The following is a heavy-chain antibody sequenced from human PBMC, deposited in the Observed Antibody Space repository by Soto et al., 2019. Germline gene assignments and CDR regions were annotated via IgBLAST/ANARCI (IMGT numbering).Heavy chain of an antibody. CDR1: GYTFTGYY. V-gene: IGHV1-2*02. CDR2: INPDNGAA. Sequence: AASVKVSCKVSGYTFTGYYLHWARQAPGQGLEWMGWINPDNGAANYAQQFQGRVTMTTDTSTSTAYMELRSLRSDDTAVYYCARHPGGYYDSSGYYSYWGQGTLVTVSS. J-gene: IGHJ4*02. D-gene: IGHD3-22*01. CDR3: ARHPGGYYDSSGYYSY.